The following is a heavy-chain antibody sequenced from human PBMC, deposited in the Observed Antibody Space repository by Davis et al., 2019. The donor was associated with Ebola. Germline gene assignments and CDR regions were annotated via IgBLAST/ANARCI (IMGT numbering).Heavy chain of an antibody. CDR2: FGTGGDT. J-gene: IGHJ3*02. CDR1: GFRFTNYG. CDR3: VKDSSNIWFDI. Sequence: PGGSLRLSCAASGFRFTNYGMSWVRQAPGKGLEWVSTFGTGGDTYYADSVKGRFAISRDNSRGTLYLQMNSLRVEDSAIYYCVKDSSNIWFDIWGQGTLVTVSS. V-gene: IGHV3-23*01. D-gene: IGHD2/OR15-2a*01.